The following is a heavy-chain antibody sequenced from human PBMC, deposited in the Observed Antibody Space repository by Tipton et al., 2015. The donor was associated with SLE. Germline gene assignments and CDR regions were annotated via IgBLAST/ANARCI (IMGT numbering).Heavy chain of an antibody. CDR1: GYTFSRYW. D-gene: IGHD1-1*01. CDR3: AKDVGMWSGTGILVDFEY. CDR2: INEDGRYT. Sequence: SLRLSCTDSGYTFSRYWMHWVRQAPGKGPVWVAHINEDGRYTNYADSVKGRFTISRDNAKNTLCLQMNSLRAEDTAVYYCAKDVGMWSGTGILVDFEYWGQGALVIVSS. J-gene: IGHJ4*02. V-gene: IGHV3-74*01.